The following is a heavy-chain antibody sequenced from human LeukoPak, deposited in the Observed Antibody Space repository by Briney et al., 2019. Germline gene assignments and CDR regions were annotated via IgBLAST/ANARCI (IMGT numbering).Heavy chain of an antibody. V-gene: IGHV3-74*03. CDR1: GLSFSSYW. CDR2: IGSGGSDT. J-gene: IGHJ5*02. CDR3: GRDQTQTGPTTLDL. Sequence: GGSLRLSCVASGLSFSSYWMHWVRQDSVKGLVWVSRIGSGGSDTKYADSVKGRFTISRDNAKNTLYLQMNSLRAEDTAVYYCGRDQTQTGPTTLDLWGQGTQVTVSS. D-gene: IGHD1-14*01.